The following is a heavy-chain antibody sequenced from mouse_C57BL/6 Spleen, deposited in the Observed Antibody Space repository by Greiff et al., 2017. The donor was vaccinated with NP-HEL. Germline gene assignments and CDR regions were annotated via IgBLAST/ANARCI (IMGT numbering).Heavy chain of an antibody. V-gene: IGHV1-52*01. D-gene: IGHD2-3*01. CDR1: GYTFTSYW. J-gene: IGHJ1*03. Sequence: QVQLQQPGAELVRPGSSVKLSCKASGYTFTSYWMHWVKQRPIQGLEWIGNIDPSDSETHYNQKFKDKATLTVDKSSSTAYMQLSSLTSEDSAVYYCARGGGYYVGYFDVWGTGTTVTVSS. CDR3: ARGGGYYVGYFDV. CDR2: IDPSDSET.